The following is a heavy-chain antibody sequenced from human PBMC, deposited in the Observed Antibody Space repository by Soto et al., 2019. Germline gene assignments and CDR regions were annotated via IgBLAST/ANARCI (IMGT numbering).Heavy chain of an antibody. CDR2: INAGNGNT. D-gene: IGHD1-26*01. CDR3: ARGETAPDY. J-gene: IGHJ4*02. V-gene: IGHV1-3*05. Sequence: QVQLVQSGAEEKKPGASVKVSCKASGYTFTSYAMHWVRQAPGQRLEWMGWINAGNGNTKYSQKYQRGVTITRDPSARTAYMELSSLRAEDTAVYYCARGETAPDYWGQGPLVTVSS. CDR1: GYTFTSYA.